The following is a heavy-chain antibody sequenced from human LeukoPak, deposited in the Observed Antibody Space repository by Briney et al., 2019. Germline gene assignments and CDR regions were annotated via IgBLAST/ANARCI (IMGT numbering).Heavy chain of an antibody. J-gene: IGHJ4*02. D-gene: IGHD5-24*01. CDR1: GFTFSSYG. Sequence: PGGSLRLSCAASGFTFSSYGMHWVRQTPGKGLEWVAFIRYDGSNKYYADSVKGRFTISRDNSKNTLSLQMNSLRAEDTAVYYCAKGPHKASGGYNPDYWGQGTLVTVSS. CDR3: AKGPHKASGGYNPDY. CDR2: IRYDGSNK. V-gene: IGHV3-30*02.